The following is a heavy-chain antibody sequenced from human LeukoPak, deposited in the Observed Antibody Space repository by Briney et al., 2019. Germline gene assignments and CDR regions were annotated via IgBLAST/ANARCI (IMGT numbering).Heavy chain of an antibody. CDR1: GFTFGDYA. J-gene: IGHJ4*02. Sequence: GRSLRLSCTASGFTFGDYAMNWVRQAPGKGLEWVGFIRSKTYGGTTEYAASVKGRFTISRDDSKSIAYLQMNSLRAEDTAVYYCASPRDYGDYTFDYWGQGTLVTVSS. CDR3: ASPRDYGDYTFDY. D-gene: IGHD4-17*01. V-gene: IGHV3-49*04. CDR2: IRSKTYGGTT.